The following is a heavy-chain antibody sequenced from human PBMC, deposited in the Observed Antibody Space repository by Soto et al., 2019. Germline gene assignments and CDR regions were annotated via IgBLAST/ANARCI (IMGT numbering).Heavy chain of an antibody. CDR1: GYTFTSYA. D-gene: IGHD3-10*01. CDR2: INAGNGNT. Sequence: GASVKVSCKASGYTFTSYAMHWVRQAPGQGLEWMGWINAGNGNTKYSQKFQGRVTITRDTSASTAYMELSSLRSEDTAVYYCASGITMVRGVIGGPLGAFDIWGQGTMVTVSS. V-gene: IGHV1-3*01. J-gene: IGHJ3*02. CDR3: ASGITMVRGVIGGPLGAFDI.